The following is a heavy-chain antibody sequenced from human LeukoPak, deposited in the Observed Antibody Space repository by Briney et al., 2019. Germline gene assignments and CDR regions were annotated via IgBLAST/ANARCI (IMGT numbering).Heavy chain of an antibody. CDR2: INPNSGGT. CDR3: AREAARMGYCSSTSCRNWFDP. D-gene: IGHD2-2*01. CDR1: GYTFTGYY. V-gene: IGHV1-2*02. J-gene: IGHJ5*02. Sequence: ASVKVSCKASGYTFTGYYMHWVRQAPGQGVEWMGWINPNSGGTNYAQKFQGRVTMTRDTSISTAYMELSRLRSDDTAVYYCAREAARMGYCSSTSCRNWFDPWGQGTLVTVSS.